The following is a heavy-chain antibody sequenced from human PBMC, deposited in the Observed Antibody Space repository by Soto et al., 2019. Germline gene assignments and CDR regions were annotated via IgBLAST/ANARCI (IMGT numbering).Heavy chain of an antibody. D-gene: IGHD1-26*01. J-gene: IGHJ4*02. Sequence: GGSLRLSCAASGFTFSSYAMSWVRQAPGKGLEWVSAISGSGGSTYYADSVKGRFTISRDNSKNTLYLQMDSLRAEDTAIYFCTKDTSGTKDTGGTYYTSDFWGQGTLVTVSS. V-gene: IGHV3-23*01. CDR3: TKDTSGTKDTGGTYYTSDF. CDR2: ISGSGGST. CDR1: GFTFSSYA.